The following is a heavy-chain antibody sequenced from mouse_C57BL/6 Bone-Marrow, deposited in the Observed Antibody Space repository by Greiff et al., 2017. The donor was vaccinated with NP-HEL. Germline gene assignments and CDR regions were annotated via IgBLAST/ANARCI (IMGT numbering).Heavy chain of an antibody. CDR1: GYTFTSYW. CDR2: IYPGNSDT. Sequence: VQLKQSGTVLARPGASVKMSCKTSGYTFTSYWMHWVKQRPGQGLEWIGAIYPGNSDTSYNQKFKGKAKLTAVTSASTAYMELSSLPTEDSAVYYGTKYGPGSPWFAYWGQGTLVTVSA. V-gene: IGHV1-5*01. CDR3: TKYGPGSPWFAY. J-gene: IGHJ3*01. D-gene: IGHD6-1*01.